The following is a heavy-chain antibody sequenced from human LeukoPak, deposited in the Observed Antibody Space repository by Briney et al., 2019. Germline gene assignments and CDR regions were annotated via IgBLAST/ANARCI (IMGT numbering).Heavy chain of an antibody. CDR1: GYSFTYW. D-gene: IGHD4-17*01. J-gene: IGHJ4*02. CDR2: IYSGDSHT. V-gene: IGHV5-51*01. CDR3: ASARHGDYVWDY. Sequence: GESLKISCKGSGYSFTYWIGWVRQMPGKGLEWMGIIYSGDSHTKYSPSFQGRVTISADKSISTAYLQWSSLEASDTAMYYCASARHGDYVWDYWGQGTLVTVSS.